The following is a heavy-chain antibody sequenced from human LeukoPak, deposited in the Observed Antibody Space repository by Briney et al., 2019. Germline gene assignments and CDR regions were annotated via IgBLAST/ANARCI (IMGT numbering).Heavy chain of an antibody. D-gene: IGHD4-17*01. Sequence: GGSLRLSCAASGFTFSSYSMNWVRQAPGKGLEWVSSISSSSSYIFYADSVKGRFTISRDNAKNSLYLQMNSLRAEDTAVYYCARDRGDRFGYWGQGTLVTVSS. V-gene: IGHV3-21*01. J-gene: IGHJ4*02. CDR1: GFTFSSYS. CDR2: ISSSSSYI. CDR3: ARDRGDRFGY.